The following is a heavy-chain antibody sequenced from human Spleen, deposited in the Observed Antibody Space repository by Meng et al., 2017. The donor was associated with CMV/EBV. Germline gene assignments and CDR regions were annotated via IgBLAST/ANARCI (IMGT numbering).Heavy chain of an antibody. CDR2: IIPIFDIA. CDR3: ARSGSHSRLDY. J-gene: IGHJ4*02. Sequence: SVKVSCKASGGSFSSYTITWIRQAPGQGLEWMGRIIPIFDIANYAQKFQGRVTITADKSTGTANMELRSLGSDDTAVYYCARSGSHSRLDYWGQGTLVTVSS. CDR1: GGSFSSYT. D-gene: IGHD1-26*01. V-gene: IGHV1-69*02.